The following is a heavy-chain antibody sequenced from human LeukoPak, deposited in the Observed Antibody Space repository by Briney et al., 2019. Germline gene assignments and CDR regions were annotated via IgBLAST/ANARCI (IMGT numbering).Heavy chain of an antibody. CDR1: GGSLSSSSYY. V-gene: IGHV4-39*07. CDR3: ARAPHFFDTSGSRYYFDY. CDR2: IYYSGNT. Sequence: PSETLSLTCTVSGGSLSSSSYYWRCLRQPPGRGLEGIGSIYYSGNTYYSPSLMTRVTISVDTSKNQFSLNLSSVTAADTAVYYCARAPHFFDTSGSRYYFDYWGQGALVTVSS. D-gene: IGHD3-22*01. J-gene: IGHJ4*02.